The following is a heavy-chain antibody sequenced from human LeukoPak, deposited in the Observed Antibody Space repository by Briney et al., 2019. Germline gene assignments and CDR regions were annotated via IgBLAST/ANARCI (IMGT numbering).Heavy chain of an antibody. J-gene: IGHJ4*02. CDR3: ARGTSWTQFDY. V-gene: IGHV4-38-2*02. D-gene: IGHD1-1*01. CDR2: IYHSGST. CDR1: GYSISSGYY. Sequence: SETLSLTCTVSGYSISSGYYWGWIRQPPGKGLEWIGSIYHSGSTNYNPSLKSRVTISVDTSKNQFSLKLSSVTAADTAVYYCARGTSWTQFDYWGQGTLVTVSS.